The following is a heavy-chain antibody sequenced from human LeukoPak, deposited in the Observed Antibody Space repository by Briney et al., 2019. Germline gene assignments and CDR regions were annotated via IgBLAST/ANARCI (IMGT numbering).Heavy chain of an antibody. D-gene: IGHD6-13*01. Sequence: PGGSLRLSCAASGFTFSSYSMTWVRQAPGKGLEWVSYISSSSSTIYYADSVKGRFTISRDNAKNSLYLQTNSLRAEDTAVYYCAKVMQQLAPDYWGQGTLVTVSS. CDR2: ISSSSSTI. J-gene: IGHJ4*02. CDR1: GFTFSSYS. CDR3: AKVMQQLAPDY. V-gene: IGHV3-48*01.